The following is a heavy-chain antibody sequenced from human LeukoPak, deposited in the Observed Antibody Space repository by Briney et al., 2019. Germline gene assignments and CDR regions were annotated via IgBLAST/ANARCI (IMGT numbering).Heavy chain of an antibody. Sequence: VGALRLSCAHSGFTFSSYRMNWGRQAPGKGLEWVSSISSSSSYIYYADSLKGRFTISRDKTKNSLFLQKNSLRAAGTAVYFSSRDSMWGGDYSSGYHLDYWGQGTLVTVSS. V-gene: IGHV3-21*01. J-gene: IGHJ4*02. D-gene: IGHD3-22*01. CDR1: GFTFSSYR. CDR3: SRDSMWGGDYSSGYHLDY. CDR2: ISSSSSYI.